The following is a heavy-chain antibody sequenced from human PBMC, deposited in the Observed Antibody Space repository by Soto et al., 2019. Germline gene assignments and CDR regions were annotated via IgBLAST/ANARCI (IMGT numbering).Heavy chain of an antibody. CDR3: AHTVARGAYWETFDY. V-gene: IGHV2-5*02. J-gene: IGHJ4*02. Sequence: QITLKESGPTLVKPTQTLTLTCTVSGFSLTTNGVGVGWFRQPPGKALEWLALTYRDDDNRYRPSLQSRITVTRDNTKNQVVLPMTNMDPVDTATYYCAHTVARGAYWETFDYWGQGTLVTVSS. CDR2: TYRDDDN. D-gene: IGHD1-26*01. CDR1: GFSLTTNGVG.